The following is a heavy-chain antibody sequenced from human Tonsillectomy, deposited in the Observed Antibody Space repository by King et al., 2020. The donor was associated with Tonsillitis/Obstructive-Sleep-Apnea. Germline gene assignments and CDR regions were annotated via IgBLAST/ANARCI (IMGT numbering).Heavy chain of an antibody. CDR2: ISSSSGYT. CDR3: VRTEDYYYMDV. CDR1: GFTFSDYY. V-gene: IGHV3-11*05. J-gene: IGHJ6*03. Sequence: VQLVESGGGLVKPGGSLRLSCAASGFTFSDYYMSWIRQAPGRGLEGVSYISSSSGYTNYAHSVKGRFTISRDNAKNSLYLQMNSLRDEDTAVYYCVRTEDYYYMDVWGTGTTVTVSS.